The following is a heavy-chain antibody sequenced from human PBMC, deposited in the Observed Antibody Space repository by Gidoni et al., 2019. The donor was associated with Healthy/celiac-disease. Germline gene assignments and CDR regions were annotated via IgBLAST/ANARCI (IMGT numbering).Heavy chain of an antibody. Sequence: VQLVESGGGVVQPGRSLRLYCAVSRFTFSSYGMHWVRQAPGKGLEWVAVISYDGSNKYYADAVKGRFTISRDNSKNTLYLQMNSLRAEDTAVYYCAKYGAAGSYYAVYWGQGTLVTVSS. CDR2: ISYDGSNK. CDR1: RFTFSSYG. D-gene: IGHD1-26*01. V-gene: IGHV3-30*18. CDR3: AKYGAAGSYYAVY. J-gene: IGHJ4*02.